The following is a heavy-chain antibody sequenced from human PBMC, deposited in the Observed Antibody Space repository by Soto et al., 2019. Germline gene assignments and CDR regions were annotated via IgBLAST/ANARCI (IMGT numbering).Heavy chain of an antibody. J-gene: IGHJ4*02. CDR1: GFTFRNSW. CDR2: INADGTST. D-gene: IGHD2-2*01. V-gene: IGHV3-74*01. Sequence: GSLRLSCAASGFTFRNSWMHWVRQVSGKGLEWVSRINADGTSTSYADSVKGRFTISRDNAKNTLYLHVNSLRAEDTAVYYCVKVLARGVGVPRFYFDSWGQGALVTVPQ. CDR3: VKVLARGVGVPRFYFDS.